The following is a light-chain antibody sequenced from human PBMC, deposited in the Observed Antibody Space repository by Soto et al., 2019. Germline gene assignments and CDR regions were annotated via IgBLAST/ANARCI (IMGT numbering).Light chain of an antibody. V-gene: IGKV1-33*01. CDR2: DAA. J-gene: IGKJ4*01. CDR3: QQYDNRPLT. Sequence: DIPMTPSPSSLSASVGDRVTITCQASQDISNYLNWYQQKPGKAPKLLIYDAANLETGVPSRFSGSGSGTDFTVTISSLQPEDIATYYCQQYDNRPLTFGGGTKVEIK. CDR1: QDISNY.